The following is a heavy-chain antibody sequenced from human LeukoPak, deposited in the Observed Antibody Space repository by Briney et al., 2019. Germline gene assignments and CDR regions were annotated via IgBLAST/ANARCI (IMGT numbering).Heavy chain of an antibody. CDR3: ARDYYSSGSYYHWFDP. D-gene: IGHD3-10*01. CDR1: GYTFTSYG. CDR2: ISADNGNT. V-gene: IGHV1-18*01. Sequence: GASVKVSCKASGYTFTSYGISWVRQAPGQGLEWMGWISADNGNTNYAQKLQDRITMTTDTSTSTAYMELRSLRSDDTALYYCARDYYSSGSYYHWFDPWGQGTLVTVSS. J-gene: IGHJ5*02.